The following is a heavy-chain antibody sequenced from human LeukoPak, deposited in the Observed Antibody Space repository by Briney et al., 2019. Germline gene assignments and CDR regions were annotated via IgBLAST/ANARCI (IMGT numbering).Heavy chain of an antibody. CDR3: VRWQDI. CDR1: GFTFSSSA. J-gene: IGHJ3*02. Sequence: PGGSLRLSCAASGFTFSSSAMHWVRQAPGKGLVWVSRIKTDGTYASYAESVKGRFTVSRDNAKNTLYLQMNSLRAEDTAVYYCVRWQDIWGQGTMVTVSS. CDR2: IKTDGTYA. V-gene: IGHV3-74*01.